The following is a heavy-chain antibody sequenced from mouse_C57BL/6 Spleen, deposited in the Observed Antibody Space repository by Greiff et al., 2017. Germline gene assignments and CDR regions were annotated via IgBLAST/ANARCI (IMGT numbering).Heavy chain of an antibody. J-gene: IGHJ3*01. V-gene: IGHV1-42*01. CDR3: VEGGSGFAY. CDR2: INPSTGGT. CDR1: GYSFTGYY. D-gene: IGHD1-1*02. Sequence: EVQLQQSGPELVKPGASVKISCKASGYSFTGYYMNWVKQSPEKSLEWIGEINPSTGGTTYNQKFKAKATLTVDKSSSTAYMQLKSLTSEDSAVYYCVEGGSGFAYWGQGTLVTVSA.